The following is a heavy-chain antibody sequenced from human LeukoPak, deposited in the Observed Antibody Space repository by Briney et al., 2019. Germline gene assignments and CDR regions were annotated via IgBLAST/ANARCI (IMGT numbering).Heavy chain of an antibody. J-gene: IGHJ3*02. Sequence: SETLSLTCTVSGGSISSGDYYWSWIRQPPGKGLEWIGYIYYSGSTYYNPSLKSRVTISVDTSKNQFSLKLSSVTAADTAVYYCARWVGYCSSTSCPKGAFDIWGQGTMVTVSS. CDR2: IYYSGST. CDR3: ARWVGYCSSTSCPKGAFDI. D-gene: IGHD2-2*01. V-gene: IGHV4-30-4*02. CDR1: GGSISSGDYY.